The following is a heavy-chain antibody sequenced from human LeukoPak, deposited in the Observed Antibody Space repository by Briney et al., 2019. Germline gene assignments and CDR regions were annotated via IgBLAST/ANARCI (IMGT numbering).Heavy chain of an antibody. CDR2: ISSSGSTI. CDR1: GFTFSSYE. D-gene: IGHD6-19*01. J-gene: IGHJ4*02. V-gene: IGHV3-48*03. CDR3: ARVKIADVAGPFDY. Sequence: GGSLRLSCAASGFTFSSYEMNWVRQAPGKGLECFSYISSSGSTIYYADSVKGRFTISRDNAKNSLYLQMNSLRAEDTAVYYCARVKIADVAGPFDYWGQGTLVTVSS.